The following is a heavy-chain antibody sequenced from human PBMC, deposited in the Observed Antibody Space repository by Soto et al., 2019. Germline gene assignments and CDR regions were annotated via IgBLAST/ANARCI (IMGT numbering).Heavy chain of an antibody. V-gene: IGHV3-23*01. CDR1: GFTFSNYA. CDR2: ISDSGGSA. Sequence: EVHLLESGGDLVQPGGSLRLSCAASGFTFSNYAMSWVRQAPGKGLEWVSAISDSGGSAYYADSVRGRFTISRDNSKNTLYLQMNSLRAEDTVVYYCAKDEGGDWGQGPRVTVSS. CDR3: AKDEGGD. D-gene: IGHD1-26*01. J-gene: IGHJ4*02.